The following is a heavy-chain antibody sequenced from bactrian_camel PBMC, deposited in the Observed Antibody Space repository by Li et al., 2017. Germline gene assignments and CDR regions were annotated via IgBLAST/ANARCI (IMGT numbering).Heavy chain of an antibody. Sequence: HVQLVESGGGSVQPGESLKLTCKTSDFIFNVCQMHWYRQAPGKERELVSTIFAGGATTYADSVKGRFTISRFNRANELYLQMNSLVTEDTAAYYCAADCVGWAQGSYWGQ. CDR3: AADCVGWAQGSY. J-gene: IGHJ5*01. CDR1: DFIFNVCQ. V-gene: IGHV3S53*01. D-gene: IGHD5*01. CDR2: IFAGGAT.